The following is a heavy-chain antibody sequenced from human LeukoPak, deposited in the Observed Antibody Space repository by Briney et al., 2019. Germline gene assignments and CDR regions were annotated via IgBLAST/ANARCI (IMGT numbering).Heavy chain of an antibody. D-gene: IGHD3-22*01. CDR3: SRVKGYHASSGYHPENFDS. V-gene: IGHV3-21*01. CDR2: ISSSSSYI. J-gene: IGHJ4*02. CDR1: GFTFSSYS. Sequence: PGGSLRLSCAASGFTFSSYSMNWVRQAPGKGLEWVSSISSSSSYIYYADSVKGRFTISRDNAKNSVFLQMNSLRAGDTALYYCSRVKGYHASSGYHPENFDSWGQGVLVTVSS.